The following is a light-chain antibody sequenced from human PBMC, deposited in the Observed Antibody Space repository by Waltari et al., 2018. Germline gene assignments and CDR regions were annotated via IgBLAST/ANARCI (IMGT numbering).Light chain of an antibody. J-gene: IGLJ3*02. Sequence: QSALTQPRSVSGSPGQSVTISCTGTSSDVGDYNHVSWYQQHPGKAPKFMIYGVSRLPSVGPDRFAGTKSGNTASLTISGLQAEDEGDYYCCSYAGTYTVRVFGGGTKVTVL. V-gene: IGLV2-11*01. CDR3: CSYAGTYTVRV. CDR1: SSDVGDYNH. CDR2: GVS.